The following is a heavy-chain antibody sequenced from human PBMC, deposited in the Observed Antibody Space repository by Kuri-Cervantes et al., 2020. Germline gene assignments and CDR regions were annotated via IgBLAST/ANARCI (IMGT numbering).Heavy chain of an antibody. Sequence: GGSLRLSCAASGFTFSSYGVHWVRQAKGKGLEWVAFIRYDGSNNYYADSVKGRFTISRDNVKDTLYLEMNSLGVEDTAVYYCAKGGAAGAFYYHYYYMDVWGEGTAVTVSS. J-gene: IGHJ6*03. V-gene: IGHV3-30*02. CDR3: AKGGAAGAFYYHYYYMDV. CDR1: GFTFSSYG. CDR2: IRYDGSNN. D-gene: IGHD6-13*01.